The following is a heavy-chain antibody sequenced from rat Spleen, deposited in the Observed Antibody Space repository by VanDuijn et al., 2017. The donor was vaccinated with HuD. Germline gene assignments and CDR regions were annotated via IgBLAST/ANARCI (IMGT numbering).Heavy chain of an antibody. CDR3: TTDRLGRG. CDR2: ISYDGSST. D-gene: IGHD5-1*01. CDR1: GFTFNNYD. J-gene: IGHJ2*01. V-gene: IGHV5-20*01. Sequence: EVQLVESGGGLVQPGRSLKLSCAASGFTFNNYDMAWVRQAPTKGLEWVASISYDGSSTYYRDSVKGRFTISRDNAKSTLYLQMDSLRSEDTATYYCTTDRLGRGWGQGVMVTVSS.